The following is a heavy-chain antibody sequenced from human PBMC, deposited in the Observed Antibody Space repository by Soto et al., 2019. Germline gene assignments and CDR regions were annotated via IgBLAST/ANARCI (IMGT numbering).Heavy chain of an antibody. V-gene: IGHV1-69*12. CDR1: GGTFSSYA. CDR3: ARGVYCISTSCYHHFQDREAFDI. D-gene: IGHD2-2*01. J-gene: IGHJ3*02. Sequence: QVQLVQSGAEVKKPGSSVKVSCKASGGTFSSYAISWVRQAPGQGLEWMGGIIPIFGTANYAQKFQGRVTITADESTSTAYMELSSLRSEDTAVYYCARGVYCISTSCYHHFQDREAFDIWGQGTMVTVSS. CDR2: IIPIFGTA.